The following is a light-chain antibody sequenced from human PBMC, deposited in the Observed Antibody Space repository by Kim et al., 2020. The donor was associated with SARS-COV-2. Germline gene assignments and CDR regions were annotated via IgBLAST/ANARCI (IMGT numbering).Light chain of an antibody. J-gene: IGLJ3*02. CDR2: YDS. V-gene: IGLV3-21*04. CDR3: QVWDTSGRWV. Sequence: VAPGNTASIMCGGNNVGTKSVHWYQQKPGQAPVLVIYYDSDRPSGIPERFSGSNSGNTATLTISRVEAGDEADYYCQVWDTSGRWVFGGGTKLTVL. CDR1: NVGTKS.